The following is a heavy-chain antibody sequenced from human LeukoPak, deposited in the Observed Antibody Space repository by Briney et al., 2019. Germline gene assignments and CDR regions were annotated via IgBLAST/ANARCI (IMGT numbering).Heavy chain of an antibody. J-gene: IGHJ4*02. CDR2: RKQDGTEK. CDR1: GFTFTTYW. Sequence: QTGGSLSLSCAAAGFTFTTYWMSWVRQAAGKGLEWVPNRKQDGTEKYYVDSVKGRFTISRDNAKNSLYLQMNSLRVEDTAVYYCAKVAKYYYGSETYYFFEHWGQGTPVTASS. CDR3: AKVAKYYYGSETYYFFEH. D-gene: IGHD3-10*01. V-gene: IGHV3-7*01.